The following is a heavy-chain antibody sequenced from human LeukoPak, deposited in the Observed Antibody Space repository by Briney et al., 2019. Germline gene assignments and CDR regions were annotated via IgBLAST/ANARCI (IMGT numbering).Heavy chain of an antibody. J-gene: IGHJ1*01. CDR2: INHSGST. CDR1: GGSFSGYY. Sequence: SETLSLTCAVYGGSFSGYYWSWIRQPPGKGLEWIGEINHSGSTNYNPSLKSRVTISVDTSKNQFSLKLSSVTAADTAVYYCARGRSVCSGGSCYSAEYFQHCGQGTLVTVSS. D-gene: IGHD2-15*01. CDR3: ARGRSVCSGGSCYSAEYFQH. V-gene: IGHV4-34*01.